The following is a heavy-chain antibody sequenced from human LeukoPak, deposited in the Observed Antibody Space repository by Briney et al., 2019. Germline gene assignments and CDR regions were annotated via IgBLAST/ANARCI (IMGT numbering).Heavy chain of an antibody. Sequence: SVTLSLTCTVSGGSISSSGYYWGWIRQPPGKGLEWIGRIYYSGSTYYNPSLKSRVTISVDASKNQFSLKLSSVTAADTAVYYCARHSDGGGLRPFDIWGQGTMVTVSS. V-gene: IGHV4-39*01. CDR1: GGSISSSGYY. J-gene: IGHJ3*02. CDR3: ARHSDGGGLRPFDI. D-gene: IGHD2-21*01. CDR2: IYYSGST.